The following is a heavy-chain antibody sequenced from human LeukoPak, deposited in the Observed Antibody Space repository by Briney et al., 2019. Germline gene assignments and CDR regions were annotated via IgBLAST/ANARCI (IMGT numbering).Heavy chain of an antibody. V-gene: IGHV4-59*01. D-gene: IGHD2-15*01. CDR2: IYYSGSI. CDR1: GGSISSYY. CDR3: ARVGGYCSGGSCYYNYYYMDV. J-gene: IGHJ6*03. Sequence: PSETLSLTSTVSGGSISSYYWSWIRHPPGKGLEWIGYIYYSGSINYNPSPKSRVTISVDTSKNQFSLKLSSVTAADTAVYYCARVGGYCSGGSCYYNYYYMDVWGKGTTVTVSS.